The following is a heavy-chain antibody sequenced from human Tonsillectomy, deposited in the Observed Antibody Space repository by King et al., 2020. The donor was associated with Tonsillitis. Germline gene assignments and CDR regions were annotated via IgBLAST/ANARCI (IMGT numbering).Heavy chain of an antibody. V-gene: IGHV3-23*04. CDR2: ISGSGGFT. Sequence: DVQLVESGGGLVQPGGSLRLSCAASGFTFSTYAMSWVRQAPGMGLEWVSVISGSGGFTYYADSVKGRFIISRDNSKNTLYLQMNSLRAEDTAVYYCAKGSTWSTNNFDYWGQGAQVTVSS. CDR3: AKGSTWSTNNFDY. J-gene: IGHJ4*02. D-gene: IGHD6-13*01. CDR1: GFTFSTYA.